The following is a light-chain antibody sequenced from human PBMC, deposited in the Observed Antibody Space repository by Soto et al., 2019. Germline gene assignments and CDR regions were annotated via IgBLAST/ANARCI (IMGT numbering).Light chain of an antibody. CDR1: QSVSSN. J-gene: IGKJ1*01. CDR3: QHYNNWPRT. CDR2: GAS. V-gene: IGKV3-15*01. Sequence: EIVMTQSPATLSVSPGERATLSCRASQSVSSNLAWYQQKPGQAPRLLIYGASTRATGIPARFSGSRSGTEFTLTISSLLSEDFAVYYCQHYNNWPRTFGQGTKVEIK.